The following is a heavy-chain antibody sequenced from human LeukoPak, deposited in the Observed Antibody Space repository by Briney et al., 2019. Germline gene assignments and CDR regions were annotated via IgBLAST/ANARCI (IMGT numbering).Heavy chain of an antibody. V-gene: IGHV1-69*05. CDR1: GGTFSSYA. CDR3: ARGQPDGVRSGPVLGAFDI. D-gene: IGHD6-19*01. J-gene: IGHJ3*02. CDR2: IIPIFGTA. Sequence: SVKVSCKASGGTFSSYAISWVRQAPGQGLEWMGGIIPIFGTANYAQKFQGRVTITTDESTSTAYMELSSLRSEDTAVYYCARGQPDGVRSGPVLGAFDIWGQGTMVTVSS.